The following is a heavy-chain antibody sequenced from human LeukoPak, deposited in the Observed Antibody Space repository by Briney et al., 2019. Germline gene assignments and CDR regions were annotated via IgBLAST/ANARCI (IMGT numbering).Heavy chain of an antibody. CDR1: GYTFTGYY. CDR2: INPNSGGT. CDR3: ARGLSISIAVAVLGYYYGMDV. Sequence: ASVKVSCKASGYTFTGYYMHWVRQAPGQGLEWMGWINPNSGGTNYAQKFQGRVTMTRDTSISTAYMELSRLRPDDTAVYYCARGLSISIAVAVLGYYYGMDVWGQGTTVTVSS. D-gene: IGHD6-19*01. V-gene: IGHV1-2*02. J-gene: IGHJ6*02.